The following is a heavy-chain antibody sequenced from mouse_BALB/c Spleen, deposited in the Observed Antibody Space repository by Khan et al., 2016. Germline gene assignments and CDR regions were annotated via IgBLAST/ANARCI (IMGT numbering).Heavy chain of an antibody. CDR3: TPYHSDWCFDV. V-gene: IGHV9-2-1*01. Sequence: QIQLVQSGPELKKPGETVKISCKASGYTFTDYSMHWVKQAPGKGVKWRGWINTETGEPTFADDFEGRFAFSLETSTSTAFWQINNLKNEDTATYFCTPYHSDWCFDVWGAGSMVTVSS. CDR1: GYTFTDYS. D-gene: IGHD1-2*01. CDR2: INTETGEP. J-gene: IGHJ1*01.